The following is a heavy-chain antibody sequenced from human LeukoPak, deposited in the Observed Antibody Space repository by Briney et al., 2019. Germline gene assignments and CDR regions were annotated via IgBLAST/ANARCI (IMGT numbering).Heavy chain of an antibody. D-gene: IGHD6-19*01. CDR2: IYYSGST. V-gene: IGHV4-61*01. Sequence: PSETLSLTCTVSGGSVSSGSYYWSWIRQPPGKGLEWIGYIYYSGSTKYNPSLKSRVTISVDTSKTQFSLKLSSVTAADTAVYYCARVSSSGWYSVDYWGQGTLVTVSS. CDR3: ARVSSSGWYSVDY. CDR1: GGSVSSGSYY. J-gene: IGHJ4*02.